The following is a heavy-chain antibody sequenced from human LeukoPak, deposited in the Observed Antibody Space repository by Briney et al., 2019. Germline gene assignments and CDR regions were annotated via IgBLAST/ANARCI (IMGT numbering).Heavy chain of an antibody. CDR2: ISWNSGSI. CDR1: EFTFSSYN. J-gene: IGHJ4*02. Sequence: GGSLRLSCAASEFTFSSYNMNWVRQAPGKGLEWVSGISWNSGSIGYADSVKGRFTISRDNAKNSLYLQMNSLRAEDMALYYCAKVSYAARLHGPFDYWGQGTLVTVSS. D-gene: IGHD6-6*01. CDR3: AKVSYAARLHGPFDY. V-gene: IGHV3-9*03.